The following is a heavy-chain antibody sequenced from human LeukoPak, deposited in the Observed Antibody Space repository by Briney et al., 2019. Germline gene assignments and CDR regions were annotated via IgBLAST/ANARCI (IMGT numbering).Heavy chain of an antibody. CDR2: IKQDGSEK. V-gene: IGHV3-7*01. Sequence: GGSLRLSCAASGFTFSSYWMSWVRQAPGKGLEWVANIKQDGSEKYYVDSVKGRFTISRDNAKNSLYLQMNSLRAEDTAVYYCARDGILEWLLYNPYFDYWGQGTLVTVSS. CDR1: GFTFSSYW. J-gene: IGHJ4*02. CDR3: ARDGILEWLLYNPYFDY. D-gene: IGHD3-3*01.